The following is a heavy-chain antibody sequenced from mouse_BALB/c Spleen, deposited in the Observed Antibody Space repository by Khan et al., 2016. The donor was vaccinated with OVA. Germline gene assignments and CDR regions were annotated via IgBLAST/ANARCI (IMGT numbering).Heavy chain of an antibody. V-gene: IGHV5-17*02. CDR2: ISSGRSTI. CDR3: SRRKIFDGYYGGAMDY. J-gene: IGHJ4*01. D-gene: IGHD2-3*01. Sequence: EVELVESGGGLVQPGGSRKLSCAASGFTFSSFGMHWVRQAPEKGLEWVAYISSGRSTIYYADTVKGRFTISRDNPKNTLFLQMNSLRSEDTAMDYCSRRKIFDGYYGGAMDYWGQGTSVTVSS. CDR1: GFTFSSFG.